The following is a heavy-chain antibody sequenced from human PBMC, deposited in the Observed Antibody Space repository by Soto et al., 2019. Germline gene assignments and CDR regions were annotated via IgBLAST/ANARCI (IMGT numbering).Heavy chain of an antibody. Sequence: QVELVQSGAEVKKPGSSVKVSCQASEDTFRNYAISWVRQAPGQGLEWMGGIIPIFGTANYAQKFQGRVTINADTSANTVYLELSSLSSEDTAVYYCASTKYDSIAYYDWNVGLCGPGTLVTVSS. V-gene: IGHV1-69*06. CDR3: ASTKYDSIAYYDWNVGL. CDR2: IIPIFGTA. D-gene: IGHD3-22*01. CDR1: EDTFRNYA. J-gene: IGHJ2*01.